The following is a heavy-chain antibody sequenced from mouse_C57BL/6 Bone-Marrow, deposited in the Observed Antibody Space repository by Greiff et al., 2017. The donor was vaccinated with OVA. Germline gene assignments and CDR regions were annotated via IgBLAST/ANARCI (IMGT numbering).Heavy chain of an antibody. CDR2: IDPSDSYT. J-gene: IGHJ2*01. Sequence: QVHVKQPGAELVKPGASVKLSCKASGYTFTSYWMQWVKQRPGQGLEWIGEIDPSDSYTNYNQKFKGKATLTVDTSSSTAYMQLSSLTSEDSAVYYCAAGDDYDKRKFDYWGQGTTLTVSS. D-gene: IGHD2-4*01. V-gene: IGHV1-50*01. CDR3: AAGDDYDKRKFDY. CDR1: GYTFTSYW.